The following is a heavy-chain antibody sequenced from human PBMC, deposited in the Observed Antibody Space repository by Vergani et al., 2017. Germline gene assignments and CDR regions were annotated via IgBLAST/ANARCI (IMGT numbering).Heavy chain of an antibody. CDR2: IYPGDSDT. CDR3: ARQYYDFWSGYYAHYFDY. Sequence: EVQLVQSGAEVKKPGESLKISCKGSGYSFTSYWIGWVRQMPGKGLEWMGIIYPGDSDTRYRPSFQGQVTISADKSISTAYLQWSSLKASDTAMYYCARQYYDFWSGYYAHYFDYWGQGTLVTVSS. D-gene: IGHD3-3*01. J-gene: IGHJ4*02. CDR1: GYSFTSYW. V-gene: IGHV5-51*01.